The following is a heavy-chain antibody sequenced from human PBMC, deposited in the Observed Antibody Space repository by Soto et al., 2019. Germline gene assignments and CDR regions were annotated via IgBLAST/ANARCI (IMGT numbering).Heavy chain of an antibody. J-gene: IGHJ6*02. V-gene: IGHV1-18*01. CDR3: ARDAHLQHLSDSVVVATYYYYGMDV. CDR1: GYNFTSYG. Sequence: ASVKVSCKASGYNFTSYGISWVRQAPGQGLEWMGWISAYNGNTNYAQRFQDRVTMTTDTATSTAYMDLRTLRSGDAAIYYCARDAHLQHLSDSVVVATYYYYGMDVWGQGTTVTVSS. D-gene: IGHD2-15*01. CDR2: ISAYNGNT.